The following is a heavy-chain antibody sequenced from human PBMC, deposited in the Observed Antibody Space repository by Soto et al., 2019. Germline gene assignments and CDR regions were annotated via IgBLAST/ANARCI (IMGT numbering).Heavy chain of an antibody. CDR1: GFSLSTSGVG. D-gene: IGHD3-10*01. V-gene: IGHV2-5*01. J-gene: IGHJ4*02. Sequence: QITLKESGPTLVKPTQTLTLTCTCSGFSLSTSGVGVGWIRQPPGQALEWLALIYLNDDKRYSPSLKSRHTIIKDTAKNQVVLTMTNMDPVDTTTYYCAHSRLRRWVRGERDFHYWCQGTLVTVSS. CDR2: IYLNDDK. CDR3: AHSRLRRWVRGERDFHY.